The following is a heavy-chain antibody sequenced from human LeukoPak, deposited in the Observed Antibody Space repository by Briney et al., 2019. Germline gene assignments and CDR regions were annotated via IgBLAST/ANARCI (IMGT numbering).Heavy chain of an antibody. D-gene: IGHD3-22*01. CDR2: IRYDGSNK. CDR1: GFTFSSYG. J-gene: IGHJ4*02. V-gene: IGHV3-30*02. Sequence: GGPLRLSCAASGFTFSSYGMHWVRQAPGKGLEWVAFIRYDGSNKYYADSVKGRFTISRDNSKNTLYLQMNSLRAEDTAVYYCAKSPQSHYYDSSGYYWGQGTLVTVSS. CDR3: AKSPQSHYYDSSGYY.